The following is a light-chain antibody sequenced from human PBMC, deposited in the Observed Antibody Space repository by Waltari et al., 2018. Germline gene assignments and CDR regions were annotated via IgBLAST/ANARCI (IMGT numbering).Light chain of an antibody. J-gene: IGKJ5*01. Sequence: EIVLTQSPATLSLSPGEIATLSCRASQSFSVYLDWYQQRPGQAPRLLIFDASKRATGIPERFSGSGSGTDFTLAISSLEPEDFAVYYCQQRHIWITFGQGTRLEIK. V-gene: IGKV3-11*01. CDR1: QSFSVY. CDR2: DAS. CDR3: QQRHIWIT.